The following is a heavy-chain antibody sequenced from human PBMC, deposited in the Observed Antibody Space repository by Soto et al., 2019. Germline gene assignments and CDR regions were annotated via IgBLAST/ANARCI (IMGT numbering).Heavy chain of an antibody. V-gene: IGHV5-51*01. D-gene: IGHD6-13*01. CDR1: GYTFSNFW. CDR3: ARSPRSSPYFDY. Sequence: GESLKISCQCSGYTFSNFWIGWVRQLPGRGLEWMGIIYPGDQEARYSPSFHGKVTISADKSINTAYLQWNSLEASDTAFYFCARSPRSSPYFDYWGQGALVTVSS. CDR2: IYPGDQEA. J-gene: IGHJ4*02.